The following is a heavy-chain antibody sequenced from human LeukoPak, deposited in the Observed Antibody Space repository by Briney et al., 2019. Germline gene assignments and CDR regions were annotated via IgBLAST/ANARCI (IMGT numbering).Heavy chain of an antibody. V-gene: IGHV4-39*07. J-gene: IGHJ4*02. CDR2: LYYSGST. D-gene: IGHD1-26*01. CDR3: ARGVPGSYTPRGYFDY. Sequence: SETLSLTCTVSGDSFRSSTYYWGWIRQPPGRGLEWIGSLYYSGSTYNNPSLKSRVTISVDTSKNQFSLKLTSVTAADTAVYYCARGVPGSYTPRGYFDYWGQGTLVTVSS. CDR1: GDSFRSSTYY.